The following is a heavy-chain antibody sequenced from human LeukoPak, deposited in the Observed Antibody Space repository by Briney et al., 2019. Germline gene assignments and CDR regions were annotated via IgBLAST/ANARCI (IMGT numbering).Heavy chain of an antibody. V-gene: IGHV3-30-3*01. Sequence: EGSLRLSCAASGFTFSSYAMHWVRQAPGKGLEWVAVISYDGSNKYYADSVKGRFTISRDNSKNTLYLQMNSLRAEDTAVYYCARVANTAMARYYYYGMDVWGQGTTVTVSS. CDR2: ISYDGSNK. D-gene: IGHD5-18*01. CDR3: ARVANTAMARYYYYGMDV. CDR1: GFTFSSYA. J-gene: IGHJ6*02.